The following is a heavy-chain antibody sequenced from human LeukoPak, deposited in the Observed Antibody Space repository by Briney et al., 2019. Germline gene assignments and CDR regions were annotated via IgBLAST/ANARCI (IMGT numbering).Heavy chain of an antibody. CDR2: IRSKAYGGTT. Sequence: GGSLRLSCTASGFTFGDYAMSWVRQAPGKGLEWVGFIRSKAYGGTTEYAASVKGRFTISRDDSKSIAYLQMNSLKTEDTAVYYCTRDLNSGWNPLGAFDMWGQGTMVTVSS. J-gene: IGHJ3*02. CDR1: GFTFGDYA. CDR3: TRDLNSGWNPLGAFDM. D-gene: IGHD6-19*01. V-gene: IGHV3-49*04.